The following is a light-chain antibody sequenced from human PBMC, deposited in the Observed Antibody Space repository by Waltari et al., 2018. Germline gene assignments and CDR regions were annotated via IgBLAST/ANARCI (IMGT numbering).Light chain of an antibody. V-gene: IGKV1-5*03. Sequence: DIQMTQSPSTLAASLGDRVTITCRASQTIITWLAWYQQKPGKAPKLLIYKASSLESGVPSRFSGSGAGTEFRLTISSLQPDDSATYYCQQYYTYWTFGQGTKVDIK. CDR3: QQYYTYWT. J-gene: IGKJ1*01. CDR1: QTIITW. CDR2: KAS.